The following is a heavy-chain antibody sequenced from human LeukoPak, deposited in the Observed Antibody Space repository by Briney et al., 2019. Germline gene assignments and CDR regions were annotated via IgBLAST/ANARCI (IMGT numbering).Heavy chain of an antibody. CDR3: AWKNYDFWSGYPNWFDP. D-gene: IGHD3-3*01. CDR2: INHSGST. J-gene: IGHJ5*02. V-gene: IGHV4-34*01. Sequence: SETLSLTCAVYGGSFGGYYWSWIRQPPGKGLEWIGEINHSGSTNYNPSLKSRVTLSVDTSKKQFSLKLSSVTAADTAVYYCAWKNYDFWSGYPNWFDPWGQGTLVTVSS. CDR1: GGSFGGYY.